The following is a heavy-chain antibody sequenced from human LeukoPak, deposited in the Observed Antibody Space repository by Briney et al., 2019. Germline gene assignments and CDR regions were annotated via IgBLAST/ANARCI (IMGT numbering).Heavy chain of an antibody. CDR2: IHYTGAT. D-gene: IGHD3-9*01. Sequence: PSETLSLTCAVYGGAITGYYWSWIRQTPGRGLEWVGEIHYTGATSYNPSLKSRATISTDTSKNQFSLRLSSVTAADTAVYYCARGNILTGYCFDFWGQGALVTVSS. V-gene: IGHV4-34*01. J-gene: IGHJ4*02. CDR3: ARGNILTGYCFDF. CDR1: GGAITGYY.